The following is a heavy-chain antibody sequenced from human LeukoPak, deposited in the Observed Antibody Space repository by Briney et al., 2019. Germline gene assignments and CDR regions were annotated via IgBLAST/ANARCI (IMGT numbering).Heavy chain of an antibody. CDR3: ALWYGDYGYYYYGMDV. D-gene: IGHD4-17*01. Sequence: GASVKVSCKASGYTFTSYYMQWVRQAPGQGLEWMGWISAYNGNTNYAQKLQGRVTMTTDTSTSTAYMELRSLRSDDTAVYYCALWYGDYGYYYYGMDVWGQGTTVTVSS. J-gene: IGHJ6*02. CDR2: ISAYNGNT. V-gene: IGHV1-18*04. CDR1: GYTFTSYY.